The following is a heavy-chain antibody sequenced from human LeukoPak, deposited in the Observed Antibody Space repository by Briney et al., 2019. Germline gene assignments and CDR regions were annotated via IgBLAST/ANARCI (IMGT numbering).Heavy chain of an antibody. CDR1: NGSISSYH. Sequence: SETLSLTCTVSNGSISSYHWSWVRQPPGKGLEWIGYILTSGTTNYNPSLKSRLTISVDTSKNQFTLKLSSVTAADTDVYYCARLRVSGSYLYYFYYWGQGTLVNVSS. D-gene: IGHD1-26*01. CDR3: ARLRVSGSYLYYFYY. V-gene: IGHV4-4*09. CDR2: ILTSGTT. J-gene: IGHJ4*02.